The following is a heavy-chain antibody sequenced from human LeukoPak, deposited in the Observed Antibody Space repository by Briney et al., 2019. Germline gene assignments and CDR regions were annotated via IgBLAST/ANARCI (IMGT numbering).Heavy chain of an antibody. CDR3: AKDGVVVPGAIRGWFDP. CDR1: GFTFNNYA. J-gene: IGHJ5*02. V-gene: IGHV3-23*01. D-gene: IGHD2-2*02. CDR2: ISGSGGST. Sequence: GGSLRLSCAASGFTFNNYAMSWVRQAPGKGLEWVSAISGSGGSTYYADSVKGRFTISRDNSKNTLYLQMNSLRAEDTAVYYCAKDGVVVPGAIRGWFDPWGQRTLVTVSS.